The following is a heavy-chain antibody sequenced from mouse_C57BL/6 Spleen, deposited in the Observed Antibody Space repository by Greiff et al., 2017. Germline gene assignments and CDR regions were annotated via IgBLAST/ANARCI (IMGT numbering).Heavy chain of an antibody. D-gene: IGHD2-5*01. V-gene: IGHV1-42*01. J-gene: IGHJ4*01. Sequence: VQLKQSGPELVKPGASVKISCKASGYSFTGYYMNWVKQSPEKSLEWIGEINPSTGGTTYNQKFKAKATLTVDKSSSTAYMQLKSLTSEDSAVYYCARAYYSNYFYYAMDYWGQGTSVTVSS. CDR3: ARAYYSNYFYYAMDY. CDR1: GYSFTGYY. CDR2: INPSTGGT.